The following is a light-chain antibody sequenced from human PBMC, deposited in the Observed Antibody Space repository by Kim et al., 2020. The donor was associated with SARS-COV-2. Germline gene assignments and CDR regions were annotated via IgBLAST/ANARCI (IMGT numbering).Light chain of an antibody. CDR3: TSYTSSDTLV. J-gene: IGLJ2*01. CDR1: SSDVGGYNS. CDR2: DVT. Sequence: GQSITISCTGTSSDVGGYNSVSWYQQHPGKAPKLMIYDVTKRPSGVSNRFSGSKSGNTASLTISGLQAEDEADYYCTSYTSSDTLVFGGGTQLTVL. V-gene: IGLV2-14*03.